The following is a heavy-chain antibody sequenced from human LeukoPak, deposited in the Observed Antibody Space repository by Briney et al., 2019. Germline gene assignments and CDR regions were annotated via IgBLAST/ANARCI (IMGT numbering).Heavy chain of an antibody. D-gene: IGHD3-3*01. CDR2: LYYNGST. CDR1: GGAVSSSRHS. J-gene: IGHJ4*02. CDR3: ATGKVFPTYDFWGGPIDY. Sequence: SETLSLTCTVSGGAVSSSRHSWTWVRQPPGKGLEWIGILYYNGSTFYNPSLKSRVTISVDTSKNQFSLKLSSVTAADFAVYYCATGKVFPTYDFWGGPIDYWGQGTLVTVSS. V-gene: IGHV4-39*07.